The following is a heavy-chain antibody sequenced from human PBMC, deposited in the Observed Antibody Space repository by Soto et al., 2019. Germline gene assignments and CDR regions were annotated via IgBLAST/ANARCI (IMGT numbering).Heavy chain of an antibody. Sequence: GGSLRLSCAASGFTFSSYGMHWVRQAPGKGLEWVAVISYGGSNKYYADSVKGRFTISRDNSKNTLYLQMNSLRAEDTAVYYCAKSPTARGNYYYYGMDVWGQGTTVTV. D-gene: IGHD2-21*02. CDR3: AKSPTARGNYYYYGMDV. CDR2: ISYGGSNK. J-gene: IGHJ6*02. V-gene: IGHV3-30*18. CDR1: GFTFSSYG.